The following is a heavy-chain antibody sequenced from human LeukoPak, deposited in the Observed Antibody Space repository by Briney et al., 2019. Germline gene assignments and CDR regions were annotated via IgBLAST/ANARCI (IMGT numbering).Heavy chain of an antibody. D-gene: IGHD3-22*01. CDR1: GFTFSDYY. J-gene: IGHJ4*02. Sequence: GGSLRLSCAASGFTFSDYYMSWVRQAPGKGLEWVSAISGSGGSTYYADSVKGRFTISRDNSKNTLYLQMNSLRAEDTAVYYCAKVVGYDSSGYYYFDYWGQGTLVTVSS. V-gene: IGHV3-23*01. CDR2: ISGSGGST. CDR3: AKVVGYDSSGYYYFDY.